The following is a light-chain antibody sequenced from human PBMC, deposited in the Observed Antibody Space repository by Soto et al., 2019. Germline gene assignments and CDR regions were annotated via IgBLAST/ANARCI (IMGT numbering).Light chain of an antibody. J-gene: IGLJ3*02. CDR2: NYH. CDR3: AAWDDSQWM. CDR1: TSNIGSHN. Sequence: QLVLTQPPSASGTPGQRVTISCSGNTSNIGSHNVNWYQQLPGTAPKLLIYNYHQRPSGVPDRFSGSRSGTSASLAISGLQSEDEADYYCAAWDDSQWMFGGGTKVTVL. V-gene: IGLV1-44*01.